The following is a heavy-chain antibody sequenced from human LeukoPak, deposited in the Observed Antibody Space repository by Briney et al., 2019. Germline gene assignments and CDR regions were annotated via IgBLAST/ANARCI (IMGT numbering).Heavy chain of an antibody. Sequence: SETLSLTCAVYGGSFGGYYWSWFRQPPGKGLEWIGEINHSGSTNYNPSLKSRVTISVDTSKNQFSLKLSSVTAADTAVYYCARGVSSGSVYYYYYMDVWGKGTTVTVSS. D-gene: IGHD3-10*01. J-gene: IGHJ6*03. V-gene: IGHV4-34*01. CDR3: ARGVSSGSVYYYYYMDV. CDR1: GGSFGGYY. CDR2: INHSGST.